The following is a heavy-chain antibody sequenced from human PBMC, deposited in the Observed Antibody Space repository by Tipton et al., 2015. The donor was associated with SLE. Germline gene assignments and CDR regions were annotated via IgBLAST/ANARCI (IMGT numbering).Heavy chain of an antibody. D-gene: IGHD5-12*01. CDR2: ISSSSSYI. CDR1: GFTFSSYS. J-gene: IGHJ3*02. Sequence: SLRLSCAASGFTFSSYSMNWVRQAPGKGLEWVSSISSSSSYIYYADSVKGRFTISRDNAKNSLYLQMNSLRAEDTAVYYCARGPDIVATIGAFDIWGQGTMVTVSS. V-gene: IGHV3-21*01. CDR3: ARGPDIVATIGAFDI.